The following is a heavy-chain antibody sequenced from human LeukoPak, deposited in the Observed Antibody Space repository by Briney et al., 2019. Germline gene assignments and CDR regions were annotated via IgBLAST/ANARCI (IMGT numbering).Heavy chain of an antibody. Sequence: GGSLRLSCAASGFSFSSYAMNWVRQAPGKGLEWVSTISGSGDNTYYTDSVKGRFTISRDNAKNTLYLQMNSLRAEDTAVYYCARGHLYSSSFPSYFDYWGQGTLVTVSS. CDR3: ARGHLYSSSFPSYFDY. V-gene: IGHV3-23*01. J-gene: IGHJ4*02. D-gene: IGHD6-6*01. CDR2: ISGSGDNT. CDR1: GFSFSSYA.